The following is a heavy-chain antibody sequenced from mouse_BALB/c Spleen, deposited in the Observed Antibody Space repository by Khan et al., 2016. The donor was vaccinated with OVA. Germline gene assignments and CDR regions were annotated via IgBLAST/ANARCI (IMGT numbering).Heavy chain of an antibody. CDR3: GRRYYYCHWYFDD. D-gene: IGHD1-1*01. Sequence: EVKLEESGPGLVKPSQSLSLTCTVTGYSITSDYAWNWIRQFPGNKLEWMGYISYSGSANYNPSLKSRISITRDTSENQFFLQLNSVTTEDSATYYCGRRYYYCHWYFDDWGAGTTVTVSS. CDR2: ISYSGSA. J-gene: IGHJ1*01. V-gene: IGHV3-2*02. CDR1: GYSITSDYA.